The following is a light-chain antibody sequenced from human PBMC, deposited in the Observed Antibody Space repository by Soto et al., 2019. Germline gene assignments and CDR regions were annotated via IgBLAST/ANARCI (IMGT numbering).Light chain of an antibody. CDR1: QSVHTF. CDR2: GAS. CDR3: HQRSNWPPDT. Sequence: IVLTQSPGTLSFSPGEEASLSCRASQSVHTFLAWYQQKPGQAPRLLIYGASTRATGVPARFSGSGSGTDFTLTISSLEPEDFAVYYCHQRSNWPPDTFGQGTRLEIK. V-gene: IGKV3-11*01. J-gene: IGKJ5*01.